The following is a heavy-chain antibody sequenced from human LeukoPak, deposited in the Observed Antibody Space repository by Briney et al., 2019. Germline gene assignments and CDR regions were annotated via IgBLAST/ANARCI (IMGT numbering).Heavy chain of an antibody. D-gene: IGHD6-6*01. CDR3: ARLDSSSSFDP. V-gene: IGHV4-34*01. CDR1: GGSFSGYY. CDR2: INHSGST. J-gene: IGHJ5*02. Sequence: SETLSLTCAVYGGSFSGYYWSWIRQPPGKGLEWIGEINHSGSTNYNPSLKSRVTISVDTSKNQFSLKLSSVTAADTAVYYCARLDSSSSFDPWGQGTLVTVSS.